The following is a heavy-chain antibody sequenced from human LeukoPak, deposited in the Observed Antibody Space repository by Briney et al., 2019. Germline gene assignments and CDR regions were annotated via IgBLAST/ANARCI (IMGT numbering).Heavy chain of an antibody. D-gene: IGHD5-24*01. CDR2: IYYSGST. J-gene: IGHJ6*02. Sequence: SETLSLTCTGSAGSISSYYWSWIRQPPGKGLEWIGYIYYSGSTNYNPSLKSRVTISVDTSKNQFSLKLSSVTAADTAVYYCARSWEMATIIYYGMDVWGQGTTVTVSS. V-gene: IGHV4-59*08. CDR1: AGSISSYY. CDR3: ARSWEMATIIYYGMDV.